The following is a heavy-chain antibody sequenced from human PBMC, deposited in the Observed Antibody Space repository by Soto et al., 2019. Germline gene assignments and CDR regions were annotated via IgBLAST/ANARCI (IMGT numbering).Heavy chain of an antibody. D-gene: IGHD4-17*01. CDR1: GFTFNTYS. CDR3: ARAGGTTVTGLWHFDS. Sequence: QVQLEESGGGVVQPGRSLRLSCEASGFTFNTYSMHWVRQPPGKGLEWLAAIWYDGTQKYYADSVKGLFIISRDNSKKPLYLEMNSLRAEDTAVYYCARAGGTTVTGLWHFDSWGQGTLVTVSS. CDR2: IWYDGTQK. V-gene: IGHV3-33*01. J-gene: IGHJ4*02.